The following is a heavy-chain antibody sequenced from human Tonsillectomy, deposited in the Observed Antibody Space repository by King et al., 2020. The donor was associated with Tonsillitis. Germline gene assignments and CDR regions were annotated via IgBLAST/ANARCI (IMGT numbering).Heavy chain of an antibody. CDR3: ARDGRIAAFDY. Sequence: VQLVESGGGVVQSGSSLRLSCAASGFTFSSYGLHWVRQAPGKGLEWVAVIWYDGSNKYYADSVKGRFTISRDNSKNTLYLQMNSLRAEDTAVYYCARDGRIAAFDYWGQGTLVTVSS. CDR1: GFTFSSYG. V-gene: IGHV3-33*01. D-gene: IGHD6-13*01. CDR2: IWYDGSNK. J-gene: IGHJ4*02.